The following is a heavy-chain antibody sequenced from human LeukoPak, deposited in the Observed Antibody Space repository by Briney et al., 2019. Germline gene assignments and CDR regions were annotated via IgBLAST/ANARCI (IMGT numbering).Heavy chain of an antibody. CDR3: ARGPVRGVIITYYYGMDV. CDR1: GGSFSGYY. J-gene: IGHJ6*02. D-gene: IGHD3-10*01. CDR2: INHSGST. V-gene: IGHV4-34*01. Sequence: SETLSLTCAVYGGSFSGYYWSWIRQPPGKGLEWIGEINHSGSTNYNPSLKSRVTISVGTSKNQFSLRLSSVTAADTAVYYCARGPVRGVIITYYYGMDVWGQGTTVTVSS.